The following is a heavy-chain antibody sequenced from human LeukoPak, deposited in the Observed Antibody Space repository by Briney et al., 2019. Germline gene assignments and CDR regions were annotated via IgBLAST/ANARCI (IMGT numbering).Heavy chain of an antibody. J-gene: IGHJ4*02. CDR2: ISAYNGNT. CDR3: AREPWGGYSYVPSSWDY. V-gene: IGHV1-18*01. D-gene: IGHD5-18*01. CDR1: GYTFTSYG. Sequence: ASVKVSCKASGYTFTSYGISWVRQAPGQGLEWMGWISAYNGNTNYAQKLQGRVTMTTDTSTSTAYMEPRSLRSDDTAVYYCAREPWGGYSYVPSSWDYWGQGTLVTVSS.